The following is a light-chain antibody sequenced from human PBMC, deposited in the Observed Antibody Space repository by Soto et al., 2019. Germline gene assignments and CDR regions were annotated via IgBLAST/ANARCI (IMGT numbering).Light chain of an antibody. CDR2: DAS. Sequence: EIVMTQSPGTLSVSPGEIATLFFRASQSVRSSLAWYQQKPGQAPRLFIYDASTRATGIPARFTGSGSGTEFTLTISSLQSEDFAVYYCQQYNSWPETFGQGTKVDI. J-gene: IGKJ1*01. V-gene: IGKV3-15*01. CDR1: QSVRSS. CDR3: QQYNSWPET.